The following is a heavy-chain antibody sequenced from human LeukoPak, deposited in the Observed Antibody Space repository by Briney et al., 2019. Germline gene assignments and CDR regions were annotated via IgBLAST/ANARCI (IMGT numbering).Heavy chain of an antibody. V-gene: IGHV3-30*07. J-gene: IGHJ4*02. D-gene: IGHD3/OR15-3a*01. CDR2: ISYDGSNK. CDR1: GFTFSSDA. Sequence: PGRSLRLSCAASGFTFSSDAMHWGRQAPGKGLEWVAVISYDGSNKYYADSVKGRFTISRDNSKNTLYLQMNSLRAEDTAVYYCAKEKGLVITGPELDFWGQGTLVTVSS. CDR3: AKEKGLVITGPELDF.